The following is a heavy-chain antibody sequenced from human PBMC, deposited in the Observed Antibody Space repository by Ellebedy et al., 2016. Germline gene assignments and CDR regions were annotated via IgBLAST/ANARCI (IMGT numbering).Heavy chain of an antibody. Sequence: GGSLRLSCAASGFTFSSYAMSWVRQAPGKGLEWVSAISGSGGSTYYADSVKGRFTISRDNSKNTLYLQMNSLRAEDTAVYYCAKIDYDILTGYYISVPPYGMDVWGQGTTVTVSS. CDR1: GFTFSSYA. CDR2: ISGSGGST. D-gene: IGHD3-9*01. V-gene: IGHV3-23*01. J-gene: IGHJ6*02. CDR3: AKIDYDILTGYYISVPPYGMDV.